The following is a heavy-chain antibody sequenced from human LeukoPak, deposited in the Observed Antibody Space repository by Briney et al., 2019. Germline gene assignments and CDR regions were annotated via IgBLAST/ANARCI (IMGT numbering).Heavy chain of an antibody. J-gene: IGHJ5*02. Sequence: PGGSLRLSCAASGFTFSSYAMSWVRQAPGKGLEWVSAISGSGGSTCYADSVKGRFTISRDNSKNTLYLQMNSLRAEDTAVYYCAKLKDYYDSSGLAPWGQGTLVTVSS. V-gene: IGHV3-23*01. D-gene: IGHD3-22*01. CDR1: GFTFSSYA. CDR2: ISGSGGST. CDR3: AKLKDYYDSSGLAP.